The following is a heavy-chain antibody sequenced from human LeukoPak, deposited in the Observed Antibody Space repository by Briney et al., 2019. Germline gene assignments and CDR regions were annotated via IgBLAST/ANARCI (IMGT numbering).Heavy chain of an antibody. D-gene: IGHD1-26*01. V-gene: IGHV3-30*03. CDR2: ISYDGSNK. CDR3: AREGSGSYLHD. Sequence: PGGSLRLSCAASGFTFSSYGMHWVRQAPGKGLEWVAVISYDGSNKYYADSVKGRFTISRDNSKNTLYLQMNSLRAEDTAVYYCAREGSGSYLHDWGQGTLVTVSS. J-gene: IGHJ4*02. CDR1: GFTFSSYG.